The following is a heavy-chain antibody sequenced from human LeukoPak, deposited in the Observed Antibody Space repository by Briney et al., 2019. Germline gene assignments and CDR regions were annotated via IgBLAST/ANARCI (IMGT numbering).Heavy chain of an antibody. CDR3: ARVRKQQLVRYYMDV. Sequence: PSETLSLTCAVYGGSFSGYYWSRIRQPPGKGLEWIGEINHSGSTNYNPSLKSRVTISVDTSKNQFSLKLSSVTAADTAVYYCARVRKQQLVRYYMDVWGKGTTVTVSS. D-gene: IGHD6-13*01. J-gene: IGHJ6*03. CDR1: GGSFSGYY. V-gene: IGHV4-34*01. CDR2: INHSGST.